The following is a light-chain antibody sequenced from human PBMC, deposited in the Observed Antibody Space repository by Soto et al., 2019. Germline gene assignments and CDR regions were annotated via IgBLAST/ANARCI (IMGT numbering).Light chain of an antibody. V-gene: IGLV2-14*03. Sequence: VLTQPASVSGSPGQSITISCTGTSSDVGGYNYVSWYQHHPGKAPKLMIYDVSNRPSGVSNRFSGSKSGNAASLTISGLQPEDEADYYCSSYTTNNTRPIVFATGIKVTVL. CDR2: DVS. J-gene: IGLJ1*01. CDR3: SSYTTNNTRPIV. CDR1: SSDVGGYNY.